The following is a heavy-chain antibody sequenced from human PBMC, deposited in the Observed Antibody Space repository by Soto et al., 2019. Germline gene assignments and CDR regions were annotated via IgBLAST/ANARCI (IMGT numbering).Heavy chain of an antibody. D-gene: IGHD6-6*01. Sequence: PGGSLRLSCAASGFTFSSYSMNWVRQAPGKGLEWVSYISSSSSTIYYADSVKGRFTISRDNAKNSPYLQMNSLRDEDTAVYYCGRGYDYGSSPKYYYSVMDVWGQGTTVTVSS. J-gene: IGHJ6*02. CDR2: ISSSSSTI. V-gene: IGHV3-48*02. CDR1: GFTFSSYS. CDR3: GRGYDYGSSPKYYYSVMDV.